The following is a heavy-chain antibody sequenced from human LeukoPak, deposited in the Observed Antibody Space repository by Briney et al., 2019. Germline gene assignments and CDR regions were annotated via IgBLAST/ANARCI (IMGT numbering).Heavy chain of an antibody. Sequence: GGSLRLSCAASGFTFSSYSMNWVRQAPGKGLEWVSSISSSSYIYYADSVKGRFTISRDNAKNSLYLQMSSLRAEGTAVYYCARDDDLVYYFDYWGQGTLVTVSS. J-gene: IGHJ4*02. V-gene: IGHV3-21*01. CDR1: GFTFSSYS. CDR2: ISSSSYI. D-gene: IGHD1-1*01. CDR3: ARDDDLVYYFDY.